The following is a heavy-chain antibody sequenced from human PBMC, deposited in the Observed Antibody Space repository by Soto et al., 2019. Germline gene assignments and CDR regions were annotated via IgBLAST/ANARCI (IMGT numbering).Heavy chain of an antibody. J-gene: IGHJ4*02. CDR1: GYTFTSHD. V-gene: IGHV1-8*01. D-gene: IGHD4-17*01. Sequence: QVQLVQSGAEVKKSGASVKVSCKASGYTFTSHDINWVRQATGQGLELMGWMNPNSVNTGNAQKFQCRVTMTRTTSISTAYMELSSLRSEDTAVYYCARWDYGVYARFDYWGQGTLVTVSS. CDR3: ARWDYGVYARFDY. CDR2: MNPNSVNT.